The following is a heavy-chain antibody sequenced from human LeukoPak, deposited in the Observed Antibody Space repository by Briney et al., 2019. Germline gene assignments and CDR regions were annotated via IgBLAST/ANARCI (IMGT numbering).Heavy chain of an antibody. CDR2: ISGSGSNK. CDR1: GFTFSDYF. CDR3: ARDPPGLTRRFDY. J-gene: IGHJ4*02. Sequence: GGSLRLSCAASGFTFSDYFMTWIRQAPGKGLEWVSYISGSGSNKYYADSVKGRFTISRDNAKNSLYLQMNSLRAEDTALYYCARDPPGLTRRFDYWGQGTLVTVSS. V-gene: IGHV3-11*01. D-gene: IGHD1-20*01.